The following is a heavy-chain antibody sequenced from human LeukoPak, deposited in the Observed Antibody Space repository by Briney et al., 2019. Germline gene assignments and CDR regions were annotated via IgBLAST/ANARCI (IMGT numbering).Heavy chain of an antibody. V-gene: IGHV1-2*02. CDR2: INPNSGGT. CDR3: ARVGGRGNYYYYYGMDV. D-gene: IGHD3-16*01. J-gene: IGHJ6*02. Sequence: ASVTVSCKASGYTFTGYYMHWVRQAPGQGLEWMGWINPNSGGTNYAQKFQGRVTMTRDTSISTAYMELSRLRSDDTAVYYCARVGGRGNYYYYYGMDVWGQGTTVTVSS. CDR1: GYTFTGYY.